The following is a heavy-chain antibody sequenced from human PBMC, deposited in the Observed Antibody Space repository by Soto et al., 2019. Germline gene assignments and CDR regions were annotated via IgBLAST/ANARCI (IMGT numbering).Heavy chain of an antibody. CDR3: AKDSTVTTSLYFYYYGFDV. J-gene: IGHJ6*02. CDR2: VSGRGGST. D-gene: IGHD4-17*01. Sequence: EVQLLESGGGLVQPGGSLRLSCAASGFTFSNFAMSWVRQAPGKGLERVSGVSGRGGSTKYAESVKGRFTISRDNSRNTLYLQVNSLRAEDTAVYYCAKDSTVTTSLYFYYYGFDVWGQGTAVTVSS. CDR1: GFTFSNFA. V-gene: IGHV3-23*01.